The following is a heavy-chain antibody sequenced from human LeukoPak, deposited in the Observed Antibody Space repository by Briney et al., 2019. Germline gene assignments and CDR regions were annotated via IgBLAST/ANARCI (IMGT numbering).Heavy chain of an antibody. CDR1: GFTFSSYG. Sequence: GGSLRLSCAASGFTFSSYGMHWVRQAPGKGLEWVAFIRYDGSNKYYADSVKGRFTISRDNSKNALYLQMNSLRAEDTVVYYCAITDSSSFDYWGQGTLVTVSS. J-gene: IGHJ4*02. CDR2: IRYDGSNK. CDR3: AITDSSSFDY. D-gene: IGHD6-13*01. V-gene: IGHV3-30*02.